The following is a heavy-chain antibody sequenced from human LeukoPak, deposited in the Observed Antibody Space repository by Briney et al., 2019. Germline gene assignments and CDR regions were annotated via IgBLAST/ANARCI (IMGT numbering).Heavy chain of an antibody. V-gene: IGHV3-74*01. J-gene: IGHJ5*02. D-gene: IGHD5-12*01. CDR1: GFTFSTSW. Sequence: PGGSLRLSCAASGFTFSTSWMHWVRQAPGKGLVWVSRINHDGSDTNYADSVKGRFTISRDNAKNTLYLQMNSLRAEDTAVYYCAKYGYVNWFDPWGQGTLVTVSS. CDR3: AKYGYVNWFDP. CDR2: INHDGSDT.